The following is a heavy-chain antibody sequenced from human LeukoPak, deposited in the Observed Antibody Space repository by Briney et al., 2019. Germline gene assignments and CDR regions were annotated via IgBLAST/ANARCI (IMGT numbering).Heavy chain of an antibody. CDR1: GFTFSSYG. CDR3: TRDHPRLQGYYYDSSGYYEDY. V-gene: IGHV3-49*04. Sequence: GGSLRLSCAASGFTFSSYGMHWVRQAPGKGLEWVGFIRSKAYGGTTEHAASVKGRFTISRDDSKSIAYLQMNSLKTEDTAVYYCTRDHPRLQGYYYDSSGYYEDYWGQGTLVTVSS. J-gene: IGHJ4*02. CDR2: IRSKAYGGTT. D-gene: IGHD3-22*01.